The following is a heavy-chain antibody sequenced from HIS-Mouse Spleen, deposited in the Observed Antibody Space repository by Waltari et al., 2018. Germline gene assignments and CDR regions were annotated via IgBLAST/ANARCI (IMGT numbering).Heavy chain of an antibody. V-gene: IGHV4-39*07. CDR3: ARCGEVVVAYY. CDR1: GGSISSSSYY. Sequence: QLQLQESGPGLVKPSETLSLTCTVSGGSISSSSYYWGWIRQPPGKGLEWIGSIYYSGRTYYNPSLKSRVTISVDTSKNQFSLKLSSVTAADTAVYYCARCGEVVVAYYWGQGTLVTVSS. CDR2: IYYSGRT. D-gene: IGHD2-15*01. J-gene: IGHJ4*02.